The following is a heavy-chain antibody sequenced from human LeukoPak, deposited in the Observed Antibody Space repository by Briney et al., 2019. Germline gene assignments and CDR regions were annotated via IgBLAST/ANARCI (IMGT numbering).Heavy chain of an antibody. CDR3: AKDIELFVP. CDR2: LSHGGTRT. CDR1: GFTFRNLA. J-gene: IGHJ5*02. D-gene: IGHD1-26*01. Sequence: GGSLRLSCAASGFTFRNLAMSWVRQAPGKGLEWVSGLSHGGTRTFYAASVKGRFTISRDDSNSTLFLQMDSLRVEDTATYYCAKDIELFVPWGQGTLVIVSS. V-gene: IGHV3-23*01.